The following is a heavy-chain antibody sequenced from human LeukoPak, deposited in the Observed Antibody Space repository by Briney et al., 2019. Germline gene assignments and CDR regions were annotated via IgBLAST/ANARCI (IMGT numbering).Heavy chain of an antibody. J-gene: IGHJ4*02. D-gene: IGHD4-11*01. CDR2: ISSSSSTI. V-gene: IGHV3-48*01. CDR3: ARDSYSKNDY. Sequence: GGSLRLSCAASGFTFSTYSMTWVRQAPGKGLEWVSYISSSSSTIYYGGSVKGRFTVSRDNAKNSLYLQMNSLRAEDTAVYFCARDSYSKNDYWGQGTLVTVSS. CDR1: GFTFSTYS.